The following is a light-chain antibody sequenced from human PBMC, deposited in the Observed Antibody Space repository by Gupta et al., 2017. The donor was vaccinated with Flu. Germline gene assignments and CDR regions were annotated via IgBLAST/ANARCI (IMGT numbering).Light chain of an antibody. CDR2: NNN. CDR1: SSNIGSNP. CDR3: AAWDDSLNGWV. Sequence: QSVLTQPPSASGTPGQRVSIPCSGSSSNIGSNPVNWYQQLPGTAPKLLIYNNNQRPSGVPDRISGAKSGASASLAISGLQSEDEADYYCAAWDDSLNGWVFGGGTKLTVL. J-gene: IGLJ3*02. V-gene: IGLV1-44*01.